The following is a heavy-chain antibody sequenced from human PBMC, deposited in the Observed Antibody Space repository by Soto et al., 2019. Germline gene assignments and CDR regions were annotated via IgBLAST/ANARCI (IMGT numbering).Heavy chain of an antibody. CDR1: GFTFSSYA. V-gene: IGHV3-23*01. CDR3: AKTPDYGDYVSLYYFDY. Sequence: GGSLRLSCAASGFTFSSYAMSWVRQAPGKGLEWVSAISGSGGSTYYADSVKGRFTISRDNSKNTLYLQMNSLRAEDTAVYYCAKTPDYGDYVSLYYFDYWGQGTLVTVAS. J-gene: IGHJ4*02. D-gene: IGHD4-17*01. CDR2: ISGSGGST.